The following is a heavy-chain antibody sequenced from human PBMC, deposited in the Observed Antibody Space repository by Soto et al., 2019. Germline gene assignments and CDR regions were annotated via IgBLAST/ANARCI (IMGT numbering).Heavy chain of an antibody. V-gene: IGHV3-11*01. CDR1: GFTFSDYY. Sequence: QVQLVESGGGLVKPGGSLRLSCAASGFTFSDYYMSWIRLAPGQGLEWVSYISSSGSTIYYADSVKGRFTISRDNAKNSLYLQMSSLRAKDTTVYYCARAGGSSSWYVVNWGQGTLVTVSS. CDR3: ARAGGSSSWYVVN. J-gene: IGHJ4*02. D-gene: IGHD6-13*01. CDR2: ISSSGSTI.